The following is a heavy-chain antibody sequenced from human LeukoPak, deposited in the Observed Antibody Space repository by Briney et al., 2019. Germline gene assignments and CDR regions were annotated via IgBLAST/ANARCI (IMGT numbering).Heavy chain of an antibody. CDR2: IYSGGST. CDR3: ASLSLGHY. V-gene: IGHV3-53*01. Sequence: GGSLRLSCAASGFTVSNNYMSWVRQAPGKGLEWVSVIYSGGSTYYADSVKGRFTISRDTSKNTLSLQMNSLRAEDTAVYYCASLSLGHYWGQGTLITVSS. D-gene: IGHD6-6*01. J-gene: IGHJ4*02. CDR1: GFTVSNNY.